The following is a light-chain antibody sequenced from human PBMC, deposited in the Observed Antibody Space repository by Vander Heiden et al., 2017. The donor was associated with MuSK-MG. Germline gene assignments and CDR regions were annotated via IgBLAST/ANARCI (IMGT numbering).Light chain of an antibody. J-gene: IGLJ3*02. Sequence: QSVLTQPPSVSGAPGPRVTISCTGSSPTIGGGDDVHWYQQMAGNAPKLLIYGNSNRPSGVPDRCAGSKSGTSASLATTGRQAEDEAEYYCPSYDSSLSRVVGGGTKLTVL. CDR1: SPTIGGGDD. CDR2: GNS. CDR3: PSYDSSLSRV. V-gene: IGLV1-40*01.